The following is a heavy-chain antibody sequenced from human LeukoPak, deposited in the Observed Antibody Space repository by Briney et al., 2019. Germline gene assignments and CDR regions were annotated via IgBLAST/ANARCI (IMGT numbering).Heavy chain of an antibody. D-gene: IGHD3-10*01. V-gene: IGHV3-23*01. CDR1: GFTFSSFG. Sequence: GGSLRLSCAASGFTFSSFGMSWVRQAPGKGPEWVSAIGGSGDRTYYADSVKGRFTISRDNSKNTLYLQMNSLRVEDSAVYYCAKDFRSGRYYRPDQWGQGTVVTVSS. CDR3: AKDFRSGRYYRPDQ. J-gene: IGHJ4*02. CDR2: IGGSGDRT.